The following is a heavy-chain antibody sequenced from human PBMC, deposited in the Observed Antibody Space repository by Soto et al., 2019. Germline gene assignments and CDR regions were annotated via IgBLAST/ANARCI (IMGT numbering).Heavy chain of an antibody. CDR2: TYYMSKWYN. CDR1: GYSVSINSAA. Sequence: TLSLTCAISGYSVSINSAAWNWIRHSASRGLEWLGRTYYMSKWYNDYAVSVKSRITINPDTSKNQFSLQLNSVTPEDTAVYYCARAMVAATPSYYYYYGMDVWGQGTTVTVSS. V-gene: IGHV6-1*01. D-gene: IGHD2-15*01. J-gene: IGHJ6*02. CDR3: ARAMVAATPSYYYYYGMDV.